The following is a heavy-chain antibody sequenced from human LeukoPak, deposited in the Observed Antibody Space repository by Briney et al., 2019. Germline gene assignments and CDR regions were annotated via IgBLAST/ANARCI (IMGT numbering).Heavy chain of an antibody. D-gene: IGHD3/OR15-3a*01. CDR1: GGALSGYY. CDR3: ARVGSGYDFFDY. J-gene: IGHJ4*02. V-gene: IGHV4-4*07. Sequence: SETLSLTCTVSGGALSGYYWSWIRQPAGKGLEWLGRVYSSGSNKYHPSLESRVTMSVDTYKNDFSLRVNFVTAADRAVYYCARVGSGYDFFDYWGQGTLVTVSS. CDR2: VYSSGSN.